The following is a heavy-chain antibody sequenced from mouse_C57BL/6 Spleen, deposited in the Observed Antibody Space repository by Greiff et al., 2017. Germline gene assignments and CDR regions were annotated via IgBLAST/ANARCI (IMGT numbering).Heavy chain of an antibody. CDR1: GFTFSSYA. CDR2: ISDGGSYT. Sequence: EVMLVESGGGLVKPGGSLKLSCAASGFTFSSYAMSWVRQTPEKRLEWVATISDGGSYTYYPDNVTGRFTISRDNAKNTLYLQMSHLKSEDTAMYYCARVGGYDYYAMDYWGQGTSVTVSS. V-gene: IGHV5-4*03. CDR3: ARVGGYDYYAMDY. J-gene: IGHJ4*01.